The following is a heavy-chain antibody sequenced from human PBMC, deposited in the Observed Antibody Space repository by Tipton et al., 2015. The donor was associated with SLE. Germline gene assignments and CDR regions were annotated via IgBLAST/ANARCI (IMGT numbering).Heavy chain of an antibody. CDR2: ISSSSSTI. Sequence: SLRLSCAASGFTFSSYSMNWVHQAPGKGLEWVSYISSSSSTIYYADSVKGRFTISRDNAKNSLYLQMNSLRAEDTAVYYCARGAPRSWFDPWGQGTLVTVSS. V-gene: IGHV3-48*01. D-gene: IGHD1-14*01. CDR3: ARGAPRSWFDP. CDR1: GFTFSSYS. J-gene: IGHJ5*02.